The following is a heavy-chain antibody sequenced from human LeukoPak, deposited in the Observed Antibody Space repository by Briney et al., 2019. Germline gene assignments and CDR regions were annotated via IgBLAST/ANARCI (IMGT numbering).Heavy chain of an antibody. CDR1: AGSCSSYA. Sequence: GASVKVCCKASAGSCSSYAISWVRQAPGQGLKSMGGVSPIFGTANYAQKFQGRVTITTDESTSTAYRELSSLRSEDTAVYYCARVEWGDYGNFDAFDIWGQGTMVTVSS. CDR3: ARVEWGDYGNFDAFDI. J-gene: IGHJ3*02. V-gene: IGHV1-69*05. CDR2: VSPIFGTA. D-gene: IGHD4-17*01.